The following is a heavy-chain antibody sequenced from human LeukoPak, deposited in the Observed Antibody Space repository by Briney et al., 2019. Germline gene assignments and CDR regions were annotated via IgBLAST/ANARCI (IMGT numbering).Heavy chain of an antibody. V-gene: IGHV4-39*07. CDR3: ARGLKGYGFLEWLLPSDYFDY. CDR1: GGSIGSSSYY. CDR2: IYYSGST. J-gene: IGHJ4*02. Sequence: SETLSLTCTVSGGSIGSSSYYWGWIRQPPGKGLEWIGSIYYSGSTYYNPSLKSRVTISVDTSKNQFSLKLSSVTAADTAVYYCARGLKGYGFLEWLLPSDYFDYWGQGTLVTVSS. D-gene: IGHD3-3*01.